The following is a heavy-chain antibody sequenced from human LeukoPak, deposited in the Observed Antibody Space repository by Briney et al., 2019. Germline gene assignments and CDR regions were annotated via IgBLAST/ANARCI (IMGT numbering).Heavy chain of an antibody. CDR3: ARASITIFGVVISGAFDI. CDR1: GYTFTSYG. D-gene: IGHD3-3*01. V-gene: IGHV1-18*01. CDR2: ISAYNGNT. J-gene: IGHJ3*02. Sequence: ASVKVSCMASGYTFTSYGISWVRQAPGQGLEWMGWISAYNGNTNYAQKLQGRVTMTTDTSTSTAYMELRSLRSDDTAVYYCARASITIFGVVISGAFDIWGQGTMVTVSS.